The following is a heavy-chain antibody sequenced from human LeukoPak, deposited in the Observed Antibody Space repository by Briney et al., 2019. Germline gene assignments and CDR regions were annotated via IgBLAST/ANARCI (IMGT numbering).Heavy chain of an antibody. CDR2: IYTSGST. V-gene: IGHV4-4*07. CDR3: ARDGGIGQQPFNWFDP. D-gene: IGHD6-13*01. Sequence: PSETLSLTCTVSGGSISSCYWSWIRQPAGKGLEWIGRIYTSGSTDYNPSLKSRVTMSVDTSKNQFSLKLSSVTAADTAVYYCARDGGIGQQPFNWFDPWGQGTLVTVSS. J-gene: IGHJ5*02. CDR1: GGSISSCY.